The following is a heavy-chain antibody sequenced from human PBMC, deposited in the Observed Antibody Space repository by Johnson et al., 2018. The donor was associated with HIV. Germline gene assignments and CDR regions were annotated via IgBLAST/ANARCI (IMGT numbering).Heavy chain of an antibody. CDR3: ARETHYYDSSGYYVDAFDI. V-gene: IGHV3-20*04. CDR2: SKWDGGRK. CDR1: GFTFEDYA. D-gene: IGHD3-22*01. J-gene: IGHJ3*02. Sequence: VQLVESGGGVIRPGGSLRLSCAASGFTFEDYAMSWVRQAPGKGLEWVSSSKWDGGRKGYADSVKGRLTIPRDNAKNPLYLQMNSLRAADTALYYCARETHYYDSSGYYVDAFDIWGQGTMVTVSS.